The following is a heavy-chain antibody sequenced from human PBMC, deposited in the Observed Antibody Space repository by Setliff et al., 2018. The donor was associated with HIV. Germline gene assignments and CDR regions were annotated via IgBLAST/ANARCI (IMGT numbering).Heavy chain of an antibody. Sequence: LSLTCTVSGDSISSGGYYWSWIRQHPGKGLEWIGYIYYSGSTNYNPSLKSRVTLSIDTSKNQFSLKLSSVTAADTAVYYCARRSGAPLELQGCWFDPWGQGTLVTVSS. V-gene: IGHV4-61*08. J-gene: IGHJ5*02. D-gene: IGHD1-7*01. CDR1: GDSISSGGYY. CDR2: IYYSGST. CDR3: ARRSGAPLELQGCWFDP.